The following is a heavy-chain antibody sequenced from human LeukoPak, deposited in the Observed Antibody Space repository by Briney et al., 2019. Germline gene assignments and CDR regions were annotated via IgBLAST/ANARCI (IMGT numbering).Heavy chain of an antibody. V-gene: IGHV4-39*07. Sequence: SETLSLTCTVSGGSISSSSYYWGWIRQPPGKGLEWIGEINHSGSTNYNPSLKSRVTISVDTSKNQFSLKLSSVTAADTAVYYCVRGGYSYGYGLGLLDYWGQGSLVTVSS. CDR1: GGSISSSSYY. J-gene: IGHJ4*02. D-gene: IGHD5-18*01. CDR3: VRGGYSYGYGLGLLDY. CDR2: INHSGST.